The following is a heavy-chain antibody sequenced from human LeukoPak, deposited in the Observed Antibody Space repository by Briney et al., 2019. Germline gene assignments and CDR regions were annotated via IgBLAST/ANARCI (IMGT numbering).Heavy chain of an antibody. D-gene: IGHD3-10*01. CDR1: GYTFTDSY. CDR3: ARDGRLAIFVRGIITEGSPPKN. CDR2: INPKTGGT. V-gene: IGHV1-2*02. Sequence: ASVKVSCKASGYTFTDSYMHWVRQAPGQGLEWMGWINPKTGGTNYAQRFQGRVTMTRDTSIRTAYMELNSLRSDDTAVYYCARDGRLAIFVRGIITEGSPPKNWGQGTLVTVSS. J-gene: IGHJ1*01.